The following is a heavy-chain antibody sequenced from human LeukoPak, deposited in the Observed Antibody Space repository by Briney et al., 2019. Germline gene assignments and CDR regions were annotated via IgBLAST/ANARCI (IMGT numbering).Heavy chain of an antibody. CDR2: INAGNGNT. V-gene: IGHV1-3*01. D-gene: IGHD7-27*01. Sequence: ASVKVSCKASGYTFTSYAMHWVRQAPGQRLEWMGWINAGNGNTKYSQKFQGRVTITRDTSASTAYMELSSLRSEDTAVHYCARDAGDRICDYWGQGTLVTVSS. CDR1: GYTFTSYA. J-gene: IGHJ4*02. CDR3: ARDAGDRICDY.